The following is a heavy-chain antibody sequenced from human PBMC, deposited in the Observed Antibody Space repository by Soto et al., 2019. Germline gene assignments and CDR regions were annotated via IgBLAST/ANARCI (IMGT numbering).Heavy chain of an antibody. CDR2: IYYSGTT. J-gene: IGHJ6*02. CDR3: ARDMKFENDVGYYLYGMDV. V-gene: IGHV4-31*03. D-gene: IGHD1-1*01. CDR1: GGSISSGANY. Sequence: QVQLQESGPGLVRPSQTLSLTCTVSGGSISSGANYWSWIRQEPGKGLDWIGYIYYSGTTYYNPALKSRVTISLDTSKNQFSLNLSSVTAADTAVYYCARDMKFENDVGYYLYGMDVWGPGTTVTVSS.